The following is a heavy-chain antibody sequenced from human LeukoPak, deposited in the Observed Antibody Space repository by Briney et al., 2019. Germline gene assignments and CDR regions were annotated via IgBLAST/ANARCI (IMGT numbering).Heavy chain of an antibody. Sequence: SSETLSLTCAVYGGSFSGYYRSWIRQPPGKGLEWIGEINHSGSTNYNPSLKSRVTISVDTSKNQFSLKLSSVTAADTAVYYCARHGLKGWDDGVFDYWGQGTLVTVSS. CDR1: GGSFSGYY. V-gene: IGHV4-34*01. J-gene: IGHJ4*02. CDR2: INHSGST. D-gene: IGHD1-1*01. CDR3: ARHGLKGWDDGVFDY.